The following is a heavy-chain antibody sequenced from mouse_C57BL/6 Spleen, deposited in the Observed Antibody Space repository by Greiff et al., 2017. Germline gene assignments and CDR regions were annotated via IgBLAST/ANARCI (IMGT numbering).Heavy chain of an antibody. CDR1: GYTFTSYW. CDR3: ASLYGNQGAMDY. D-gene: IGHD2-1*01. Sequence: QVQLQPPGAELVKPGASVKLSCKASGYTFTSYWMHWVKRRPGRGLEWIGRIDPNSGGTKYNEKFKSKATLTVDKPSSTAYIQLSSLTSEDSAVYYCASLYGNQGAMDYWGQGTSVTVSS. CDR2: IDPNSGGT. V-gene: IGHV1-72*01. J-gene: IGHJ4*01.